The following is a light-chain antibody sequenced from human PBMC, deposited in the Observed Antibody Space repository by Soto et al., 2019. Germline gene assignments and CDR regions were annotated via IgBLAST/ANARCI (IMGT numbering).Light chain of an antibody. J-gene: IGKJ3*01. V-gene: IGKV1-27*01. CDR1: PGIRNF. CDR2: AAS. CDR3: QKYSSVPV. Sequence: DIQMTQSPTSLSASVGDRVTITCRASPGIRNFVAWYQQKPGKAPKLLIYAASTLQSGVPSRFSGSGSGTAFTLTINSLQPEDVATYSCQKYSSVPVFGPGTKG.